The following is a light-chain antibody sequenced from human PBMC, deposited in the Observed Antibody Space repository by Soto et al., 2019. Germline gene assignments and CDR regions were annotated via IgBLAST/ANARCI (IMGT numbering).Light chain of an antibody. J-gene: IGKJ2*01. Sequence: DIQMTQSPSTLSASVGDRVTITCRASQGISNYLAAYHQKPGNAPKLLIYRASTLESGVPSRFSGRGSATEFTLSISSLQPDDFATYYCQQYSTYPYTFGQGTKLEIK. CDR3: QQYSTYPYT. CDR1: QGISNY. V-gene: IGKV1-5*03. CDR2: RAS.